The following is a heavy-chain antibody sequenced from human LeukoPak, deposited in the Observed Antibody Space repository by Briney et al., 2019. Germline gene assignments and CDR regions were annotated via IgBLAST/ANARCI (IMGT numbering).Heavy chain of an antibody. CDR1: GFTFSDYY. V-gene: IGHV3-11*04. CDR2: ISSSGSTI. D-gene: IGHD5-18*01. CDR3: ALGYSYANYFRH. J-gene: IGHJ1*01. Sequence: PGGSLRLSCAASGFTFSDYYMSWIRQAPGKGLEWVSYISSSGSTIYYADSVKGRFTISRDNAKNTLYLQMNSLRAEDTAVYYCALGYSYANYFRHWGQGTLVTVSS.